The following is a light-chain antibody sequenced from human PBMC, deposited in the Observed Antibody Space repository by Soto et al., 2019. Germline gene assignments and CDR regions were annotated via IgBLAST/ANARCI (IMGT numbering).Light chain of an antibody. CDR2: ATS. CDR1: QSISTF. CDR3: QQSYSTPQT. Sequence: DIQMTQSPSSLSASVGDRVTITCRASQSISTFLNWYQQKPGKAPNLLIYATSNLQTGVPSRFSGSGSGTYFSLTIISLQPEDFATYYFQQSYSTPQTFGQGTKVAIK. V-gene: IGKV1-39*01. J-gene: IGKJ1*01.